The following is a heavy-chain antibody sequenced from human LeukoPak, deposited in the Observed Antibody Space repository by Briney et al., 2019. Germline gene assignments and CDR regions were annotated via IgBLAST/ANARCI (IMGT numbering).Heavy chain of an antibody. Sequence: GGLLRLSCAASGIPFSSYSMNWVRKAPGKGLEGVSFISSSSSTIYYADSVKGRFTISRDNAKNSLYLQMNSLRAEDTAVYYCARDRGGSYSAIDYWGQGTLVTVSS. D-gene: IGHD1-26*01. CDR1: GIPFSSYS. CDR3: ARDRGGSYSAIDY. J-gene: IGHJ4*02. CDR2: ISSSSSTI. V-gene: IGHV3-48*04.